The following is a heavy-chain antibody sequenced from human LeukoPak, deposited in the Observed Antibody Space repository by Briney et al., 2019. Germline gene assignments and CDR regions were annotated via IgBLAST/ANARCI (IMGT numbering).Heavy chain of an antibody. Sequence: SQTVSLTCVISGDSISSNTASWNWIRQSPSRGLEWLGRTYYMSRWYDDYADSVRSRITINPNTSKNEFSLHLTSVTPDDTAMYYCARTSGYSSLAFWGQGTPVTVSS. J-gene: IGHJ4*02. CDR2: TYYMSRWYD. CDR1: GDSISSNTAS. V-gene: IGHV6-1*01. D-gene: IGHD6-19*01. CDR3: ARTSGYSSLAF.